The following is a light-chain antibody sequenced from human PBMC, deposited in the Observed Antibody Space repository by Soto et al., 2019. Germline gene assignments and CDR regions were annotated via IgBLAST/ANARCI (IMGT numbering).Light chain of an antibody. CDR1: EDINSR. J-gene: IGKJ5*01. CDR2: AAF. CDR3: QQADSFPIT. Sequence: DIQMTQSTSILSASVGDRVTISCRASEDINSRLAWYQQKPGNAPKLLIYAAFILQSGVPSRFSGYGSGTDFTLSISSLQPEDFATYYCQQADSFPITFGQGTRLEI. V-gene: IGKV1-12*01.